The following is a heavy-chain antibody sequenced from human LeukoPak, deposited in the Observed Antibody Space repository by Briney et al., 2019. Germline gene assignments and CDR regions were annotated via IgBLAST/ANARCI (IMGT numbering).Heavy chain of an antibody. CDR1: GYTFTSYG. Sequence: ASVKVSCKASGYTFTSYGITWVRQAPGQGLEWLGWISAYNGNAHYAQKFQGRVALTTDTATSTVYMELRTLRSDDTAVYYCVREMAVVIPDALTPYDYWGQGTLVTVSS. CDR3: VREMAVVIPDALTPYDY. V-gene: IGHV1-18*01. J-gene: IGHJ4*02. CDR2: ISAYNGNA. D-gene: IGHD2-2*01.